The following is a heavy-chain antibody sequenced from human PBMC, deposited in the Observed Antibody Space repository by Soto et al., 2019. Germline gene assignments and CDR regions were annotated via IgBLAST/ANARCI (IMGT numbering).Heavy chain of an antibody. CDR2: IYYSGST. Sequence: SETLALTCTVSGDSINNGGYYWAWIRQHPGKGLEWIGYIYYSGSTHHNPSLKSRDTISLDTSKNQFSLKLSSVTAADTAVYYCARQKAAGSFTYYFDNWGQGTLVTVSS. D-gene: IGHD6-13*01. CDR1: GDSINNGGYY. V-gene: IGHV4-31*03. CDR3: ARQKAAGSFTYYFDN. J-gene: IGHJ4*02.